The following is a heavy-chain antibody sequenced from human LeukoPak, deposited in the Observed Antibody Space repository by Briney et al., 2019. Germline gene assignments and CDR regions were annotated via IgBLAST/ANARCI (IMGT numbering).Heavy chain of an antibody. CDR1: GGAISSYY. CDR3: ARRGYYDILTGPYDDAFDI. Sequence: SETLSLTCTVSGGAISSYYWSWIRQPPGKGLEWIGYIYYSGSTNYNPSLKSRVTISVDKSKNQFSLKLSSVTAADTAVYYCARRGYYDILTGPYDDAFDIWGQGTMVTVSS. CDR2: IYYSGST. J-gene: IGHJ3*02. D-gene: IGHD3-9*01. V-gene: IGHV4-59*12.